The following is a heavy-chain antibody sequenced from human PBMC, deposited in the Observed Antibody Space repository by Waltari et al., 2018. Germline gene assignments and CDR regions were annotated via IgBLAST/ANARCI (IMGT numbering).Heavy chain of an antibody. CDR2: IYYSGST. CDR1: GGSISSYY. CDR3: ARLREESLLRYYYMDV. J-gene: IGHJ6*03. D-gene: IGHD3-16*01. V-gene: IGHV4-59*01. Sequence: QVQLQESGPGLVKPSETLSLTCTVSGGSISSYYWSWIRQPPGKGLEWIGYIYYSGSTNYNPSLKSRVTISVDTSKNQFSLKLSSVTAADTAVYYCARLREESLLRYYYMDVWGKGTTVTISS.